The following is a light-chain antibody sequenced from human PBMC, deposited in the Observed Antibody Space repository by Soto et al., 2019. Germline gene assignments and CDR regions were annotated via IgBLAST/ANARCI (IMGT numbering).Light chain of an antibody. J-gene: IGLJ1*01. Sequence: QSVLTQPASVSGSPGQSITISCTGTTSDVGGYNYVSWYQQHPGKAPKLMIHDVSNRPSGVSDRFSGSKSGNTASLTISGLQAEDEADYYCSSYTSSTIYVFGTGTKLTVL. CDR1: TSDVGGYNY. CDR2: DVS. V-gene: IGLV2-14*01. CDR3: SSYTSSTIYV.